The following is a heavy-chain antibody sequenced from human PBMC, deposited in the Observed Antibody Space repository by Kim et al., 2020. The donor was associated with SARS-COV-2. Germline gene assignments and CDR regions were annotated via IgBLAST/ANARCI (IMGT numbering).Heavy chain of an antibody. Sequence: GGSLRLSCAASGFSFNICWMSWVRQAPEKGLEWVANITPDESEKNYVDSVKGRFTIFRDNAKNSLSLEMNSLRVEDTAVYYCAKNGGAHVMDVWGQGTTVTVSS. J-gene: IGHJ6*02. CDR1: GFSFNICW. CDR3: AKNGGAHVMDV. V-gene: IGHV3-7*01. D-gene: IGHD3-16*01. CDR2: ITPDESEK.